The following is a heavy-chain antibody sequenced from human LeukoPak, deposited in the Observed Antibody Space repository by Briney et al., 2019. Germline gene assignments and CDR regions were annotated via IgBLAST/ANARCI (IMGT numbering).Heavy chain of an antibody. J-gene: IGHJ3*02. CDR1: GFTFSSYG. Sequence: GGSLRLSCAASGFTFSSYGMHWVRQAPGKGLEWVAFIRYDGSNKDYADSVKGRFTISRDNSKNTLYLQMNSLRAEDTAVYYCAKEFPVPAAILDAFDIWAKGQWSPSLQ. V-gene: IGHV3-30*02. D-gene: IGHD2-2*01. CDR3: AKEFPVPAAILDAFDI. CDR2: IRYDGSNK.